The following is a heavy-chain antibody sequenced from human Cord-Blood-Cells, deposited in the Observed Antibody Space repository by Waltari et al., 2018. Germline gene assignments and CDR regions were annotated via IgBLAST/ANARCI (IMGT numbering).Heavy chain of an antibody. CDR1: GGTFSSYA. J-gene: IGHJ3*02. CDR3: ARDTAAPGLDAFDI. D-gene: IGHD6-6*01. CDR2: IIPIFGTA. V-gene: IGHV1-69*12. Sequence: QVQLVQSGAEVQKPGSSVTVSCTASGGTFSSYAISWVRQAPGQGLEWMGGIIPIFGTANYAQKFQGRVTITADESTSTAYMELSSLRSEDTAVYYCARDTAAPGLDAFDIWGQGTMVTVSS.